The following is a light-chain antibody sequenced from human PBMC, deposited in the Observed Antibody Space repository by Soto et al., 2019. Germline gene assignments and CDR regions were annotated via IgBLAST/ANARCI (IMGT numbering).Light chain of an antibody. V-gene: IGKV1-39*01. CDR3: QQSDTTPWT. J-gene: IGKJ1*01. Sequence: DIQMTQSPSSLSASVGDRVTITCRASQSISSYLNWYQQKPGEAPKLLIYAASYLQSGVPSRFSGSGSGTDFTLAISSLQPEDFATYYCQQSDTTPWTFGQGTKVEIK. CDR1: QSISSY. CDR2: AAS.